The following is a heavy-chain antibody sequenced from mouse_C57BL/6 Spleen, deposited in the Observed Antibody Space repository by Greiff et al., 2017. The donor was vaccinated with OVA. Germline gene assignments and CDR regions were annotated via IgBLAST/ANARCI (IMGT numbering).Heavy chain of an antibody. CDR3: ARPSYYYGSSPFDY. Sequence: VQLQQSGPELVKPGASVKISCKASGYTFTDYYMNWVKQSHGKSLEWFGDINPNNGGTSYNQKFKGKATLTVDKSSSTAYMELRSLTSEDSAVYYCARPSYYYGSSPFDYWGQGTTLTVSS. D-gene: IGHD1-1*01. J-gene: IGHJ2*01. CDR1: GYTFTDYY. CDR2: INPNNGGT. V-gene: IGHV1-26*01.